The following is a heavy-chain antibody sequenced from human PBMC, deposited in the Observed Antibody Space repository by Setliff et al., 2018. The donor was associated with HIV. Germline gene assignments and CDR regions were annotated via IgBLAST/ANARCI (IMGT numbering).Heavy chain of an antibody. J-gene: IGHJ3*02. CDR3: ARSFWGFVRNAASDI. Sequence: GGSLRLSCAASGFTFSSHTMNWIRQAPGKGLEWVSSISSTGTYIYYADSMKGRFTISRDNAKNSLYLQMNSLRAEDTAVYYCARSFWGFVRNAASDIWGQGTMVT. V-gene: IGHV3-21*01. CDR2: ISSTGTYI. D-gene: IGHD3-16*01. CDR1: GFTFSSHT.